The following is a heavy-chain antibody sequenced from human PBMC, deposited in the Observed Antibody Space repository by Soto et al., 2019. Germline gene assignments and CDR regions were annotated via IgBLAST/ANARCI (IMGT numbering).Heavy chain of an antibody. J-gene: IGHJ6*02. Sequence: GASVKVSCKVSGYTLTELSMHWVRQAPGQGLEWMGGFDPEDGETIYAQKFQGRVTMTEDTSTDTAYMELSSLRSEDTAVYYCATRMVRGVISYYYGMDVWGQGNTVTVSS. D-gene: IGHD3-10*01. CDR1: GYTLTELS. CDR2: FDPEDGET. CDR3: ATRMVRGVISYYYGMDV. V-gene: IGHV1-24*01.